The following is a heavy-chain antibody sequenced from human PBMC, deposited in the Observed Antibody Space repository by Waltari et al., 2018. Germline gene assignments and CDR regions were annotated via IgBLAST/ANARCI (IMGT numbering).Heavy chain of an antibody. CDR2: IYTSGST. CDR3: ARDHSYYDFWSGASPWFDP. J-gene: IGHJ5*02. V-gene: IGHV4-61*02. D-gene: IGHD3-3*01. Sequence: QVRLQESGPGLVKSYQTLSLTCTASGGPLSGLSYSWTGIRHPAGKGLEWIGRIYTSGSTDYNPSLKSRVTISVDSSKNQFSLNLTSVTAADTAVYYCARDHSYYDFWSGASPWFDPWGQGTLVTVSS. CDR1: GGPLSGLSYS.